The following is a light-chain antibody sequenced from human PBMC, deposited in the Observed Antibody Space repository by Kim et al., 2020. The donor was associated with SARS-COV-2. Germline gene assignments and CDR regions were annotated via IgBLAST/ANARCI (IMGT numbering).Light chain of an antibody. Sequence: SYELTQPPSVSVAPGKTARMTCGGNNIGGKSVHWYRQKPGQAPALVIFYDTDRPSGIPERMSGSNPGNTATLTISWVEAGDEADYYCPVWDSSSDHPVFG. CDR2: YDT. CDR3: PVWDSSSDHPV. V-gene: IGLV3-21*04. J-gene: IGLJ3*02. CDR1: NIGGKS.